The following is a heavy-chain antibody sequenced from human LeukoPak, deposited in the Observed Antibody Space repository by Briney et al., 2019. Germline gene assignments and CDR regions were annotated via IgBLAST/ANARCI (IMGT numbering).Heavy chain of an antibody. CDR3: ARDHRGLFDY. CDR2: VNLDGSDK. J-gene: IGHJ4*02. V-gene: IGHV3-7*04. CDR1: GFTFSSYS. D-gene: IGHD3-10*01. Sequence: GGSLRLSCAASGFTFSSYSMSWVRQAPGKGLEWVANVNLDGSDKYYVDSVKGRFTISRDNAKNSLYLQMSSLRGEDTAVYYCARDHRGLFDYWGQGTLVTVSS.